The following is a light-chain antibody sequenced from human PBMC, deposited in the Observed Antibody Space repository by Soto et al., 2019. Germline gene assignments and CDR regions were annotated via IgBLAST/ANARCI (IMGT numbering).Light chain of an antibody. CDR2: DAS. V-gene: IGKV3-11*01. CDR1: QSISAD. Sequence: EIVLTQSPATLSLSPGARATLSCRASQSISADLDGYQQKPGQAPRLVIYDASNRASGVPARFSGSRTGTAFTLTINSLEPDDFAVYYCQHRTNWPLGQGTRLEIK. J-gene: IGKJ5*01. CDR3: QHRTNWP.